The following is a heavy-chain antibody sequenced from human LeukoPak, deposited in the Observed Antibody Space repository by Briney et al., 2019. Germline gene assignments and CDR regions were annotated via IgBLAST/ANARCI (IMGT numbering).Heavy chain of an antibody. CDR2: ISWDGGST. J-gene: IGHJ4*02. V-gene: IGHV3-43*01. CDR3: AKDGYCSSGSCYPDRLDY. D-gene: IGHD2-15*01. CDR1: GFTFDDYT. Sequence: QPGGSLRLSCAASGFTFDDYTMHWVRQAPGRGLEWVSLISWDGGSTYYEDSVKGRFTISRDNSKNSLYLQMNSLRTEDTALYYCAKDGYCSSGSCYPDRLDYWGQGTLVTVSS.